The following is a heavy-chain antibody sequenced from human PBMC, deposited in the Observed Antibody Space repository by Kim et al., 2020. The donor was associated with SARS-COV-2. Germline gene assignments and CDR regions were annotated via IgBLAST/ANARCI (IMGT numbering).Heavy chain of an antibody. CDR2: ISSSSSYT. CDR1: GFTFSDYY. CDR3: ARDRGAAAVDY. J-gene: IGHJ4*02. Sequence: GGSLRLSCAASGFTFSDYYMSWIRQAPGKGLEWVSYISSSSSYTNYADSVKGRFTISRDNAKNSLYLQMNSLRAEDTAVYYCARDRGAAAVDYWGQGTLVSVSS. D-gene: IGHD6-13*01. V-gene: IGHV3-11*05.